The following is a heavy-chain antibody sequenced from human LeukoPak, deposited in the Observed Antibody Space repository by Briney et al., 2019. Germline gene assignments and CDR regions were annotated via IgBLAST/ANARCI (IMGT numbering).Heavy chain of an antibody. J-gene: IGHJ6*03. CDR3: ARVPYMDV. CDR1: GGSISSYY. V-gene: IGHV4-59*01. Sequence: SETLSLTCPVSGGSISSYYWSWVREPPGKGLEWIGYIYYSGSTNYNPSLKSRVTISVDTSKNQFSLKLSSVTAADTAVYYCARVPYMDVWGKGTTVTVSS. CDR2: IYYSGST.